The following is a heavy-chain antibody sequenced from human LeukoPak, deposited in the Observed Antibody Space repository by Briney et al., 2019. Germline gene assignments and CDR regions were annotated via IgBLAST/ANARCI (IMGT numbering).Heavy chain of an antibody. Sequence: GGSLRLSCAASGFTFSSYAMHWVRQAPGKGLEWVAVISYDGSNKYYADSVKGRFTISRDNSKNTLYLRMNSLRAEDTAVYYCARLYCSSTSCYRGDYWGQGTLVTVSS. D-gene: IGHD2-2*01. J-gene: IGHJ4*02. V-gene: IGHV3-30-3*01. CDR2: ISYDGSNK. CDR3: ARLYCSSTSCYRGDY. CDR1: GFTFSSYA.